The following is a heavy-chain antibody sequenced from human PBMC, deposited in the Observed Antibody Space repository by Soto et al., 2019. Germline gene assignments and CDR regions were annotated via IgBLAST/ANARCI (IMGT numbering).Heavy chain of an antibody. Sequence: ASVKVSCNASGYRFPGYGISCVRQAPGQGLEWMGWISAYNGNTNYGQKLPGRVTMTTDTSTSTAYMELRSLRSDDTAVYYCARVEARRGGNAAFDIWGQGTMLTVSS. D-gene: IGHD6-6*01. CDR2: ISAYNGNT. CDR1: GYRFPGYG. J-gene: IGHJ3*02. CDR3: ARVEARRGGNAAFDI. V-gene: IGHV1-18*01.